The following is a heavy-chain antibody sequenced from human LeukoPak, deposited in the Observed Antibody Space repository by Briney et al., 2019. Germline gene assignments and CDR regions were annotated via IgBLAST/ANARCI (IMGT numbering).Heavy chain of an antibody. D-gene: IGHD2-2*01. CDR1: GFTFSSYA. J-gene: IGHJ4*02. Sequence: PGGSLRLSCAASGFTFSSYALQWVRQAPGKGLEWAAVISHDGNKEYYADSVKGRFTISRDNSKNTVSVQMNSLGAEDTAVYYCARIQGGVIPTAYFDNWGQGILVTVSS. CDR3: ARIQGGVIPTAYFDN. V-gene: IGHV3-30-3*01. CDR2: ISHDGNKE.